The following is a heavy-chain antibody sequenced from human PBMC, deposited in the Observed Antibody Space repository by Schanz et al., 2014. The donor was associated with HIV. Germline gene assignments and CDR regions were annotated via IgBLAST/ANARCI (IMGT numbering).Heavy chain of an antibody. J-gene: IGHJ4*02. CDR2: IWYDGTNK. Sequence: QVQLVESGGGVVQPGRSLRLSCTASGFTFKNYAMSWVRQAPGKGLEWVGVIWYDGTNKYYADSVKGRFTISRDNSKNTVDLQMNSLRAEDTAVYYCARESASLSTGFDYWGQGTLVTVSS. CDR1: GFTFKNYA. D-gene: IGHD2-2*01. CDR3: ARESASLSTGFDY. V-gene: IGHV3-33*08.